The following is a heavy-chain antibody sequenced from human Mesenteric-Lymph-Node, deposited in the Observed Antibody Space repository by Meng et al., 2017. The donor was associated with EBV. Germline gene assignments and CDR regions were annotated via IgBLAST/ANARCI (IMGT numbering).Heavy chain of an antibody. CDR3: ARTTDYGDLYFDY. CDR1: GHRFVDYY. CDR2: VDPEDGET. J-gene: IGHJ4*02. D-gene: IGHD4-17*01. V-gene: IGHV1-69-2*01. Sequence: VRVVQCGAEVKKAGATVKRYCRVSGHRFVDYYMHWVQQAPGKGLEWMGHVDPEDGETKYAEKFQGRITITADTSTETAYMELRSLRSDDTAIYYCARTTDYGDLYFDYWGQGTLVTVSS.